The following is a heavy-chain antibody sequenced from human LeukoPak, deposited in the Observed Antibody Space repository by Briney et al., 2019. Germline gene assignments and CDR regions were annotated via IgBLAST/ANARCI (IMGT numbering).Heavy chain of an antibody. J-gene: IGHJ4*02. D-gene: IGHD2-8*01. Sequence: PGGSLRLSCAASGFTFTTYPMSWVRQAPGKGLEWVSAISASGGGTYYADSVKGRFTISRDNSRSTVFLQMSSLRAEDTAVCYCAKAPHCPNDVCRYFDYWGQGILVTVSS. CDR3: AKAPHCPNDVCRYFDY. CDR1: GFTFTTYP. CDR2: ISASGGGT. V-gene: IGHV3-23*01.